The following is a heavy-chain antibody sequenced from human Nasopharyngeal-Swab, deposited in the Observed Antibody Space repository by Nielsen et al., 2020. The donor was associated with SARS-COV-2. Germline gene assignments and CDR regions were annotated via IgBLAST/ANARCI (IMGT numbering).Heavy chain of an antibody. J-gene: IGHJ4*02. CDR2: ISGDGSST. CDR1: GFTFSPYW. Sequence: GESLKISCAASGFTFSPYWMHWVRQVPGKGLVWISRISGDGSSTSYADSVKGRLTISRDNAKNTLYLQINTLTGEDTAVYHCARGSGPHGSWDYWGQGTLVTVSS. CDR3: ARGSGPHGSWDY. D-gene: IGHD1-26*01. V-gene: IGHV3-74*01.